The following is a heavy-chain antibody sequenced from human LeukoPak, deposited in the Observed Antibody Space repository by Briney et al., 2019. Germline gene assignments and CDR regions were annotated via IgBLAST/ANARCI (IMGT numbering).Heavy chain of an antibody. D-gene: IGHD3-22*01. J-gene: IGHJ4*02. CDR2: ISGSGGST. V-gene: IGHV3-23*01. Sequence: PGGSLRLSCAASGFTFSSYAMSWVRQAPGKGLEWVSAISGSGGSTYYADSVKGRFTISRDNSKNTLYLQMNSLRAEDTAVYCCAKDLYDRPYYFDYWGQGTLVTVSS. CDR3: AKDLYDRPYYFDY. CDR1: GFTFSSYA.